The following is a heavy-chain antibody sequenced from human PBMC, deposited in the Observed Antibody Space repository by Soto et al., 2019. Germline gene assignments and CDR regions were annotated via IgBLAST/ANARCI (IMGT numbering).Heavy chain of an antibody. CDR1: GYTFTSYA. CDR2: INAGNGNT. CDR3: AREGDSSGWSDAFDI. Sequence: ASVKVSCKASGYTFTSYAMHWVRQAPGQRLEWMGWINAGNGNTKYSQKFQGRVTITRDTSASTAYMELSSLRSEDTAVYYCAREGDSSGWSDAFDIWGQGTMVTVSS. V-gene: IGHV1-3*01. D-gene: IGHD6-19*01. J-gene: IGHJ3*02.